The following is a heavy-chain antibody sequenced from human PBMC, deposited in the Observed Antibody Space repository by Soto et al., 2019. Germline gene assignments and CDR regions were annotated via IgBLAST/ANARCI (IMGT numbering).Heavy chain of an antibody. CDR3: ARLPKGSVVDG. J-gene: IGHJ4*01. CDR1: GFSFRDHS. D-gene: IGHD2-21*01. Sequence: GGSLRLSCVGSGFSFRDHSMNWVRQPPGKGLQWISYISSSSENIYYADSVKGRFTVSRDNAKNTLFLQMNSLRDDDSAIYYCARLPKGSVVDGWGQGSLVTVSS. V-gene: IGHV3-48*02. CDR2: ISSSSENI.